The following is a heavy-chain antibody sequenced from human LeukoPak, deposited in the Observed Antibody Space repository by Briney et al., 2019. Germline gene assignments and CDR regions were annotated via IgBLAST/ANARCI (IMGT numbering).Heavy chain of an antibody. CDR1: GGSISSYY. D-gene: IGHD4-17*01. CDR2: IYTSGST. V-gene: IGHV4-4*07. Sequence: SETLSLTCTVSGGSISSYYWSWIRQPAGKGLEWIGRIYTSGSTNYNPSLKSRVTMSVDTSKNQFSLKLSSVTAADTAVYYCARVDNDYGDYEYFQHWGQGTLVTVSS. J-gene: IGHJ1*01. CDR3: ARVDNDYGDYEYFQH.